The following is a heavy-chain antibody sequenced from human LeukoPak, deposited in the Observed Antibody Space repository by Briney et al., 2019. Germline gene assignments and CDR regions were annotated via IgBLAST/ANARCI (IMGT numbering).Heavy chain of an antibody. V-gene: IGHV3-21*04. J-gene: IGHJ3*02. CDR2: ITSSSRYI. D-gene: IGHD1-26*01. CDR3: ARDPSYRGFDAFDI. Sequence: GGSLRLSCAASGFTFSSYDIHWVRQAPGKGLEWVSSITSSSRYIYYADSVKGRFTISRDNAKNSLYLQMNYLRAEDTAVYYCARDPSYRGFDAFDIWGQGTMVTVSS. CDR1: GFTFSSYD.